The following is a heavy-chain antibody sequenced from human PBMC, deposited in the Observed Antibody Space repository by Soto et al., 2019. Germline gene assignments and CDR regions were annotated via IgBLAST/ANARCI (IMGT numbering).Heavy chain of an antibody. J-gene: IGHJ4*02. D-gene: IGHD3-10*01. CDR2: IKTVVDGGTT. V-gene: IGHV3-15*01. Sequence: EVQLVESGGGVAKPGGSLRLSCAASGFTFRNDWMNWVRQAPGKGLEWVARIKTVVDGGTTDYAAPVTGRFFISRDDSKNMLYLQMNSLTIEDTAVYYCMKHAAIYGRGHWGQGTLVTVA. CDR3: MKHAAIYGRGH. CDR1: GFTFRNDW.